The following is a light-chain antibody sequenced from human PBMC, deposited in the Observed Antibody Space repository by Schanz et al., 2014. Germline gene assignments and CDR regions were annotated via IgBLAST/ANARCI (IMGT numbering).Light chain of an antibody. CDR2: GAS. Sequence: EIVLTQSPATLSVSPGERATLSCRASQSVSSNLAWYQQKPGQAPRLLIYGASNRATGIPDRFSGSGSVTDFTLTISRLEPEDSAVYYCQQYGALPFTFGGGTKVQI. V-gene: IGKV3-20*01. CDR3: QQYGALPFT. CDR1: QSVSSN. J-gene: IGKJ4*01.